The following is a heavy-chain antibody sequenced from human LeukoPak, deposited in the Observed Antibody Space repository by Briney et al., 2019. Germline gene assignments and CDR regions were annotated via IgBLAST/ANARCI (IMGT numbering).Heavy chain of an antibody. CDR1: GFSFSSYS. Sequence: GGSLRLSCAASGFSFSSYSMNWVRQALGKGLEWVSPVSSSSSYISYADSVKGRFTISRDNAKKSLYLQMNSLRAEDTAVYYCARDIPRGSGYYFDYWGQGTLVTVSS. V-gene: IGHV3-21*01. J-gene: IGHJ4*02. CDR3: ARDIPRGSGYYFDY. CDR2: VSSSSSYI. D-gene: IGHD3-22*01.